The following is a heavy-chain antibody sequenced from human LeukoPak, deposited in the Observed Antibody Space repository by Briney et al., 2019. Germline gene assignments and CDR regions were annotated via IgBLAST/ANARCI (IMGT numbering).Heavy chain of an antibody. Sequence: GGSLRLSCAASGFTFSSYWMHWVRQAPGKGLVWVSRIKSDGSTRYADSVKGRFTVSRDNAKNTVSLQMSSLRAEDTGVYYCARAPSEIGGYYPEYFRHWGQGTLVIVSS. CDR3: ARAPSEIGGYYPEYFRH. D-gene: IGHD3-22*01. CDR2: IKSDGST. CDR1: GFTFSSYW. V-gene: IGHV3-74*01. J-gene: IGHJ1*01.